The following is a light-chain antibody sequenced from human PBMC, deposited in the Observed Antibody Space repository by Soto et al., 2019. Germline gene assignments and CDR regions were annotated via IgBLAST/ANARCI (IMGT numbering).Light chain of an antibody. CDR1: SSDVGGYNY. V-gene: IGLV2-14*01. CDR3: SSSTSSSLYV. J-gene: IGLJ1*01. CDR2: QVS. Sequence: QSVLTQPASVSGSPGQSITISCTGTSSDVGGYNYASCHQQHPGKAPKLMIYQVSTRTSGVSNRFSGSKSGNPAPLTISGLQAEYEADYYRSSSTSSSLYVFGTGTKVTAL.